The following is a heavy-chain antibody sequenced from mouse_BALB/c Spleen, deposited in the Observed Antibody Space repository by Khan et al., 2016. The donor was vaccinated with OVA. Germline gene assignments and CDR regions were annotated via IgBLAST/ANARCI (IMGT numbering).Heavy chain of an antibody. CDR2: IWGGGST. D-gene: IGHD2-14*01. J-gene: IGHJ4*01. Sequence: QVQLKESGPGLVAPSQSLSITCTVSGFSLSRYSVHWVRQPPGKGLEWLGMIWGGGSTDYNSALKYRLSISKDNSKSQVFFKMNSLQTDDTAMYFCATTYYRYDVYDAVDYWGQGTSVTVSS. V-gene: IGHV2-6-4*01. CDR1: GFSLSRYS. CDR3: ATTYYRYDVYDAVDY.